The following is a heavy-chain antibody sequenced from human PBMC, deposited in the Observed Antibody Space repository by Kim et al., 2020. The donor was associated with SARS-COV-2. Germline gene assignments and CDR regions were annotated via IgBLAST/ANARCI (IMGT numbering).Heavy chain of an antibody. CDR3: ARDNLGYCSSTSCRLGFDP. J-gene: IGHJ5*02. V-gene: IGHV1-46*01. CDR1: GYTFTSYY. CDR2: INPSGGST. D-gene: IGHD2-2*01. Sequence: ASVKVSCKASGYTFTSYYMHWVRQAPGQGLEWMGIINPSGGSTSYAQKFQGRVTMTRDTSTSTVYMELSSLRSEDTAVYYCARDNLGYCSSTSCRLGFDPWGQGTLVTVSS.